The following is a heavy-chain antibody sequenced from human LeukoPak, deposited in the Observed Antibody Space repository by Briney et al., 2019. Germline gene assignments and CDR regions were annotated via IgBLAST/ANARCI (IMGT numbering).Heavy chain of an antibody. CDR1: VFILNSYE. V-gene: IGHV3-48*03. J-gene: IGHJ6*04. CDR2: FSDSGTLT. CDR3: ARDGTPTYSSGWVYMDV. D-gene: IGHD6-25*01. Sequence: GGSLTLSCALSVFILNSYEMIWVRESPGKALEGFSYFSDSGTLTHHADSVEGRFTISRDNDKNSLYLQMNSLRGEDTAVYYCARDGTPTYSSGWVYMDVWGKGTTVTISS.